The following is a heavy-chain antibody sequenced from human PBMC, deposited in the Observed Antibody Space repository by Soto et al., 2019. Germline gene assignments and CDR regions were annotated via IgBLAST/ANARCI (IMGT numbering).Heavy chain of an antibody. V-gene: IGHV3-33*01. D-gene: IGHD3-22*01. J-gene: IGHJ4*02. Sequence: QVQLVESGGGVVQPGRSLRLSCAASGFTFSRYGMHWVRHAPGKGLEWVAVIWYDGSNKYYADSVKGRFTISRDNSKNTLYLQMNSLRAEDTAVYYWARDRADDSSGYYHYFDYWGQGTLVTVSS. CDR1: GFTFSRYG. CDR2: IWYDGSNK. CDR3: ARDRADDSSGYYHYFDY.